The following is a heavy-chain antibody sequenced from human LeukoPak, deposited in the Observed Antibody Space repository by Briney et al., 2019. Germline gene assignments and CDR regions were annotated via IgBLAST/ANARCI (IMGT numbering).Heavy chain of an antibody. CDR3: ARGRGYYGSEPYNWFDP. CDR2: IYYSGST. CDR1: GGSISSYY. D-gene: IGHD3-10*01. J-gene: IGHJ5*02. V-gene: IGHV4-59*01. Sequence: SETLSLTCTVSGGSISSYYGSWLRQPPGKGLEWIGYIYYSGSTNYNPSLKSRVTISVDTSKNQFSLKLSSVTAADTGVYYCARGRGYYGSEPYNWFDPWGQGTLVTVSS.